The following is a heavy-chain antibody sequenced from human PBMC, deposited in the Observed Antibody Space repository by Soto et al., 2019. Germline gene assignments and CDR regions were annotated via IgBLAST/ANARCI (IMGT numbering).Heavy chain of an antibody. CDR2: IYSGGST. CDR1: GFTVSSNY. CDR3: ARDSDSSGWGEFDY. Sequence: PGGSLRLSCAASGFTVSSNYMSWVRQAPGKGLEWVSVIYSGGSTYYADSVKGRFTISRDNSKNTLYLQMNSLRAEDTDVYYCARDSDSSGWGEFDYWGQGTLVTVSS. D-gene: IGHD6-19*01. V-gene: IGHV3-53*01. J-gene: IGHJ4*02.